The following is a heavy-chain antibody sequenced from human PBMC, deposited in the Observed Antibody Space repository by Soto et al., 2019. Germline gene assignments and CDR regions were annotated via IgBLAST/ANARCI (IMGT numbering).Heavy chain of an antibody. CDR1: GYSFTSYG. D-gene: IGHD4-4*01. CDR3: ARDAACRDYSNCGRD. V-gene: IGHV1-18*01. CDR2: ISAYNGNT. J-gene: IGHJ4*02. Sequence: QVQLVQSGAEVKEPWASVKVSCKAAGYSFTSYGISWVRQAPGQGVEWMGWISAYNGNTNYAQKLQGRVTMTTDTSTSTAYMELRSLRSDDTAVYYCARDAACRDYSNCGRDWGQGTLVTVSS.